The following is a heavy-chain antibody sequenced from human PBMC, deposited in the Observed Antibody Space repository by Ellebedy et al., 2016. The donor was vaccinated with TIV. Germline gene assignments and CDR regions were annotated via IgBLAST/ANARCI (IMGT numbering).Heavy chain of an antibody. Sequence: GESLKISCAASGFTFSSHGMHWVRQAPGKGLEWVALIWYDGSNKDYVDSVKGRFSISRDNSKNTLYLQMDNLRAEDTARYYCARGGQGSGSYSDYWGQGTQVTVSS. CDR2: IWYDGSNK. CDR1: GFTFSSHG. D-gene: IGHD3-10*01. V-gene: IGHV3-33*01. J-gene: IGHJ4*02. CDR3: ARGGQGSGSYSDY.